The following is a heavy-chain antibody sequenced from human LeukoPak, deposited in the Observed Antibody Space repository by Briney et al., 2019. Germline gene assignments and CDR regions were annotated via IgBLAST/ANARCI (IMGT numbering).Heavy chain of an antibody. CDR3: AKELLWFGELLENYYGMDV. V-gene: IGHV3-23*01. CDR1: GFTFSSYA. Sequence: PGGSLRLSCAASGFTFSSYAMSWVRQAPGKGLEWVSAISGSGGSTYYADSVKGRFTISRDNSKNTLYLQMNSLRAEDTAVYYCAKELLWFGELLENYYGMDVWGQGTTVTVSS. D-gene: IGHD3-10*01. J-gene: IGHJ6*02. CDR2: ISGSGGST.